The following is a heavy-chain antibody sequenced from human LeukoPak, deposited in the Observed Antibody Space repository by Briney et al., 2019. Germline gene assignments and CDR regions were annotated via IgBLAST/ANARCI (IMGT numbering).Heavy chain of an antibody. V-gene: IGHV5-51*01. J-gene: IGHJ4*02. Sequence: GESLKISCKGSGYSFTTYWIAWVRQMPGKGLEWVGIIYPGDSDTRYSPSFQGQVTISADKSISTAYLQWNSLKASDTAMYYCARQATATTPTDNWGQGTLVTVSS. CDR1: GYSFTTYW. CDR3: ARQATATTPTDN. CDR2: IYPGDSDT. D-gene: IGHD1-14*01.